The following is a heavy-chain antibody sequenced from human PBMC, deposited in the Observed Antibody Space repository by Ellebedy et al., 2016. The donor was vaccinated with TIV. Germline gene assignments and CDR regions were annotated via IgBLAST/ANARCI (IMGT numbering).Heavy chain of an antibody. Sequence: PGGSLRLSCTASGFTFGDYAMSWFRQAPGKGLEWVGFIRSKAYGGTTEYAASVKGRFTISRDDSKNSLYLQMNSLKTEDTAVYYCARDRLSDVRWYVGGIDYWGQGTLVTVSS. CDR3: ARDRLSDVRWYVGGIDY. CDR1: GFTFGDYA. V-gene: IGHV3-49*03. CDR2: IRSKAYGGTT. D-gene: IGHD5-24*01. J-gene: IGHJ4*02.